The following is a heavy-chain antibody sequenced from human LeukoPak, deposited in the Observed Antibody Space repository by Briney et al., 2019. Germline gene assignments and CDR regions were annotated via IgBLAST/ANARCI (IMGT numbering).Heavy chain of an antibody. Sequence: GGSLRLSCAASGFTFNTYSMSWVRQAPGKGLEWVSAISDSGGSAYYADSVKGRFTISRDNSKNTLYLQMNSLRAEDTAVYYCAKDRTTWEILRWAYDYWGQGTQVTVSS. CDR3: AKDRTTWEILRWAYDY. CDR2: ISDSGGSA. J-gene: IGHJ4*02. D-gene: IGHD3-3*01. CDR1: GFTFNTYS. V-gene: IGHV3-23*01.